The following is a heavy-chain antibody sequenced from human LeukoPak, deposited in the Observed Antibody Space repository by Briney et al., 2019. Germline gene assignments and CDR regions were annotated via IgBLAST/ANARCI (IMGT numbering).Heavy chain of an antibody. V-gene: IGHV3-30*02. D-gene: IGHD2-21*02. CDR2: IRKDGNNE. Sequence: GGSLRLSCAAAGFTFNAYAIHWVRQAPGKGLEWVAFIRKDGNNENYADSVKGRFTISRDNSKNTLYLQMNSLQTEDTAVYYCAKDRGDYPPYFDYWGQGTLVTVSS. CDR1: GFTFNAYA. CDR3: AKDRGDYPPYFDY. J-gene: IGHJ4*02.